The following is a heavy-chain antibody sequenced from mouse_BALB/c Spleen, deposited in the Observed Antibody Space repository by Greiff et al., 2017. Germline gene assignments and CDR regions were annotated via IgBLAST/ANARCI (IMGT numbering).Heavy chain of an antibody. V-gene: IGHV5-12-2*01. CDR1: GFTFSSYT. Sequence: EVQVVESGGGLVQPGGSLKLSCAASGFTFSSYTMSWVRQTPEKRLEWVAYISNGGGSTYYPDTVKGRFTISRDNAKNTLYLQMSSLKSEDTAMYYCARLYPRGAMDYWGQGTSVTVSS. CDR3: ARLYPRGAMDY. D-gene: IGHD3-3*01. CDR2: ISNGGGST. J-gene: IGHJ4*01.